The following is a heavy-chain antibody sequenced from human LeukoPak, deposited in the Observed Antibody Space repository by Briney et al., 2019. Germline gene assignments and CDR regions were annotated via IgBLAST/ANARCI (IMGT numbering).Heavy chain of an antibody. D-gene: IGHD1-26*01. V-gene: IGHV1-2*02. CDR1: GYTFTGYY. Sequence: ASVKVSCKTSGYTFTGYYMHWVRQAPGQGLEWMGWINPNTGGANYAQKFQGRVTMTRDTSISTAYMELSRLRSDDTAVYYCARVIAWELLGFDYWGQGTLVTVSS. CDR2: INPNTGGA. J-gene: IGHJ4*02. CDR3: ARVIAWELLGFDY.